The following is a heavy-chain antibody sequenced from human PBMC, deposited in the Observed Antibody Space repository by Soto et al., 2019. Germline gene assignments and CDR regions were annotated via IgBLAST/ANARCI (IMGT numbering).Heavy chain of an antibody. CDR1: GDSFSSYW. D-gene: IGHD1-7*01. J-gene: IGHJ6*02. CDR2: IDPSDSHT. Sequence: PGESLKISCKGSGDSFSSYWINWVRQMPGKGLEWMGRIDPSDSHTDYSPSFQGHVTISADKSINTAYLQWSSLRASDTAIYYCARVDWTYDLPWFGMDVWGPGTTVTVSS. CDR3: ARVDWTYDLPWFGMDV. V-gene: IGHV5-10-1*01.